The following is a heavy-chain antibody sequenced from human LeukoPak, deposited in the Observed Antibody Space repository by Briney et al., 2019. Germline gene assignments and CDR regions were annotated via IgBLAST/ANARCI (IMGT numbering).Heavy chain of an antibody. J-gene: IGHJ4*02. V-gene: IGHV3-23*01. D-gene: IGHD6-19*01. Sequence: GGSLRLSCAASGFTFSSYAMSWVRQAPGRALEWVSAISGSGGSTYYADSVKGRFTISRDNSKNTLYLQMNSLRAEDTAVYYCAKSRIAVAVASYWDYWGQGTLVTVSS. CDR1: GFTFSSYA. CDR2: ISGSGGST. CDR3: AKSRIAVAVASYWDY.